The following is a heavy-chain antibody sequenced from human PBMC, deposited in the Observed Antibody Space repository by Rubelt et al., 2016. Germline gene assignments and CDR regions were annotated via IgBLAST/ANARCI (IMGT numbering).Heavy chain of an antibody. CDR2: ISSYNGNT. V-gene: IGHV1-18*01. Sequence: QVQLVQSGAEVKKPGASVKVSCKASGSTFTSYGISWVRQAPGQGLEWMGWISSYNGNTNHAQKLQGRVTMTTDTSTSTAYMELSSLTSEDTAVYYCASRYCSTTSCYHFDYWGQGTLVTVSS. J-gene: IGHJ4*02. CDR1: GSTFTSYG. CDR3: ASRYCSTTSCYHFDY. D-gene: IGHD2-2*01.